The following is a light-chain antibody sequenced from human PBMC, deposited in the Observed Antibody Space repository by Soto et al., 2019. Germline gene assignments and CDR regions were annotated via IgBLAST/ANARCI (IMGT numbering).Light chain of an antibody. V-gene: IGKV1-39*01. Sequence: DIQMTQSPSSLSASVGDRVTISCRASQTINTYVNWYLQKPGKAPKLLIYAASSLHSGVPSRFSGSGSGTYFTLTISSLQPEDFATYFCQQSFSTPRTLGQGTKVEIK. CDR1: QTINTY. CDR3: QQSFSTPRT. CDR2: AAS. J-gene: IGKJ1*01.